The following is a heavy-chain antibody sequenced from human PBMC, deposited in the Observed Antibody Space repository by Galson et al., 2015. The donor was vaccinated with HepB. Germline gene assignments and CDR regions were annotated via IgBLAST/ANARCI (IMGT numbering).Heavy chain of an antibody. CDR1: GFSLNTSGVS. J-gene: IGHJ4*02. CDR3: AHSVGGFGDLLIFDL. Sequence: PALVKPTQTLTLTCTFSGFSLNTSGVSVAWIRQPPGKALEWLALIFWDDDNRYSPSLKNRLTITKDTSTNQVVLTMTNMDHVDTATYYCAHSVGGFGDLLIFDLWGQGTLITVSS. CDR2: IFWDDDN. D-gene: IGHD4-17*01. V-gene: IGHV2-5*02.